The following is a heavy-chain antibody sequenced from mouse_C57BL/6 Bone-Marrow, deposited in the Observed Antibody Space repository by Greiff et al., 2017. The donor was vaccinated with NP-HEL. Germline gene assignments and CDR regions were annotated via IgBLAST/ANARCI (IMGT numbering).Heavy chain of an antibody. V-gene: IGHV1-59*01. Sequence: QVQLQQPGAELVRPGTSVKLSCKASGYTFTSYWMHWVKQRPGQGLEWIGVIDPSDSYTNYNQKFKGKATLTVDTSSSTAYMQLSSLTSEDSAVYYCARDYYGSSLYFDVWGTGTTVTVSS. CDR3: ARDYYGSSLYFDV. CDR2: IDPSDSYT. D-gene: IGHD1-1*01. J-gene: IGHJ1*03. CDR1: GYTFTSYW.